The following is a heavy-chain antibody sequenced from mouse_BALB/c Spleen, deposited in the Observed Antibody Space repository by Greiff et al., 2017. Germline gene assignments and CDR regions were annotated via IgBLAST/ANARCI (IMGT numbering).Heavy chain of an antibody. J-gene: IGHJ4*01. CDR3: TRDEDGNYAMDY. Sequence: EVQVVESGGGLVKPGGSLKLSCAASGFTFSSYTMSWVRQTPEKRLEWVATISSGGSYTYYPDSVKGRFTISRDNAKNTLYLQMSSLKSEDTAMYYCTRDEDGNYAMDYWGQGTSVTVSS. V-gene: IGHV5-6-4*01. D-gene: IGHD2-1*01. CDR1: GFTFSSYT. CDR2: ISSGGSYT.